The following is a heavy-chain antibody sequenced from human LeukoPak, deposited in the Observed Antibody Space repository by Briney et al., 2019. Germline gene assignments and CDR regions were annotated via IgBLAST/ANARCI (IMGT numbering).Heavy chain of an antibody. Sequence: GGSLRLSCAASGFTFSSYSVNWVRQAPGKGLEWVSSISSSSSYIYYADSVKGRFTISRDNAKNSLYLQMNSLRAEDTAVYYCAREQSTTRSPHYYGMDVWGQGTTVTVSS. J-gene: IGHJ6*02. V-gene: IGHV3-21*01. CDR1: GFTFSSYS. D-gene: IGHD1-26*01. CDR3: AREQSTTRSPHYYGMDV. CDR2: ISSSSSYI.